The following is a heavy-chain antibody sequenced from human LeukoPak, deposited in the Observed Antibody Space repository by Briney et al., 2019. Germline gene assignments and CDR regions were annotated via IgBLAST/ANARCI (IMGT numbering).Heavy chain of an antibody. D-gene: IGHD5-24*01. CDR1: GGSISTYY. CDR2: IYYSGNT. Sequence: PSETLSLTFTVSGGSISTYYWSWIRQPPGNGLQWIGHIYYSGNTNYNPSLKSRITISVDTSKNQFSLKLSSVTASDTAVYYCARHQGPRDGYNYGRAFDIWGQGTMVTVSS. CDR3: ARHQGPRDGYNYGRAFDI. J-gene: IGHJ3*02. V-gene: IGHV4-59*08.